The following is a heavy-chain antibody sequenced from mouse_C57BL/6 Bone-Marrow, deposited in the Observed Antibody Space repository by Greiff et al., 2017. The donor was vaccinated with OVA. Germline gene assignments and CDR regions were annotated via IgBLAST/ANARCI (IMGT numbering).Heavy chain of an antibody. CDR1: GYTFTSYW. V-gene: IGHV1-50*01. J-gene: IGHJ2*01. D-gene: IGHD1-1*01. CDR2: IDPSDSYT. Sequence: QVQLQQPGAELVKPGASVKLSCKASGYTFTSYWMQWVKQRPGQGLEWIGEIDPSDSYTNYNQKFKGKATLTVDTSSSTAYMQLSSLTSEDSAVYYCARGLLRYPDYWGQGTTLTVSS. CDR3: ARGLLRYPDY.